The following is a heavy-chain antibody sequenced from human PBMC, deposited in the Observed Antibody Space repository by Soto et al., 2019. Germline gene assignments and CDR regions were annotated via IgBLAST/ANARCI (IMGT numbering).Heavy chain of an antibody. D-gene: IGHD2-21*01. Sequence: QVQLVESGGGSVKPGESLTLSCAASGFTFSDYSMNWIRQAPGKGLEWGSYISSSGSTIYYADSVKGRFTISRDNAKNSLYLKMNSLSAEDTAVYYGASRVVTGRCFDPWGQGNLVTVSS. V-gene: IGHV3-11*01. J-gene: IGHJ5*02. CDR1: GFTFSDYS. CDR2: ISSSGSTI. CDR3: ASRVVTGRCFDP.